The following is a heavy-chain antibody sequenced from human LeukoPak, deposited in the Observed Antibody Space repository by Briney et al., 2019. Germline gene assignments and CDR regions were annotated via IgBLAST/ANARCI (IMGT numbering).Heavy chain of an antibody. J-gene: IGHJ4*02. Sequence: PSETLSLTCTVSGGSISSSSYYWGWIRQPPGKGLEWIGSIYYSGSTYYNPSLKSRVTISVDTSKNQFSLKLSSVTAADTAVYYCARGGQWLVPFDYWGQGTLVTVSS. CDR3: ARGGQWLVPFDY. V-gene: IGHV4-39*01. CDR2: IYYSGST. D-gene: IGHD6-19*01. CDR1: GGSISSSSYY.